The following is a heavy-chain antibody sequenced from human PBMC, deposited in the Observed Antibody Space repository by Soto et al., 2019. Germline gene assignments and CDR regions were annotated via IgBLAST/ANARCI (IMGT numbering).Heavy chain of an antibody. D-gene: IGHD3-22*01. CDR2: IYYSGST. CDR3: ASDNYYDSSGYCAY. Sequence: SETLSLTCTVSGGSISNYYWTWIRQPPGKGLEWIGYIYYSGSTNYNPSLKSRVTISVDTSKNQFSLKLSSVTAADTAVYYCASDNYYDSSGYCAYWGQGTLVTVSS. V-gene: IGHV4-59*08. CDR1: GGSISNYY. J-gene: IGHJ4*02.